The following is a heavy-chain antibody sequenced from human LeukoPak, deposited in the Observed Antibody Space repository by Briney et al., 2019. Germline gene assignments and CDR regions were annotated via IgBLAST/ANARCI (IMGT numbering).Heavy chain of an antibody. CDR2: IGASGGST. CDR1: GXTFSRCA. D-gene: IGHD3-10*01. V-gene: IGHV3-23*01. CDR3: AKDPLVRGLTYDY. Sequence: GGSLRLSCAASGXTFSRCAVSWVRQAPGKGREWVAAIGASGGSTYYADSVKGRFTISRDNSKNTLYLQMNSLRAEDTAVYYCAKDPLVRGLTYDYWGQGTLVTVSS. J-gene: IGHJ4*02.